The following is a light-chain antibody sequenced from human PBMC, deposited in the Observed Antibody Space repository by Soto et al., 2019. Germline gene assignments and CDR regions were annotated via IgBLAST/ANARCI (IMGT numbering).Light chain of an antibody. CDR2: SND. V-gene: IGLV1-44*01. CDR1: TSNIGSNT. J-gene: IGLJ3*02. CDR3: AVWDDSLNAWV. Sequence: QSVLTQPPSASETPGQSVTISCSGSTSNIGSNTVNWYQQLPGTAPKLLVYSNDQRPSGVPDRFSASKSGTSAFLAISGLQSEDEADYDCAVWDDSLNAWVFGGGTELTVL.